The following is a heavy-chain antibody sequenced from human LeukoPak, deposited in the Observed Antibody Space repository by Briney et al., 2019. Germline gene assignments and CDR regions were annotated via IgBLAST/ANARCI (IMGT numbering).Heavy chain of an antibody. CDR1: GGSISSSSYC. CDR3: ARTTEGYCRGRSCYSYYYYMDV. J-gene: IGHJ6*03. CDR2: IYYSGST. V-gene: IGHV4-39*07. D-gene: IGHD2-15*01. Sequence: SETLSLTCTVSGGSISSSSYCWGWIRQPPGKGLEWIGSIYYSGSTNYNPSLKSRVTISVDTSKNQFSLKLSSVTAADTAVYYCARTTEGYCRGRSCYSYYYYMDVWGKGTTVTVSS.